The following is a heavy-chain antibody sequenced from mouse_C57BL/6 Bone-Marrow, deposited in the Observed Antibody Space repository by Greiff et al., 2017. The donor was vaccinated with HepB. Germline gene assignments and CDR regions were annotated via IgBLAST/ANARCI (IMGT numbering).Heavy chain of an antibody. CDR3: ARPITTVVATKGYYAMDY. J-gene: IGHJ4*01. V-gene: IGHV1-54*01. CDR1: GYAFTNYL. CDR2: INPGSGGT. D-gene: IGHD1-1*01. Sequence: QVQLQQSGAELVRPGTSVKVSCKASGYAFTNYLIEWVKQRPGQGLEWIGVINPGSGGTNYNEKFKGKATLTADKSSSTAYMQLSSLTSEDSAVYFCARPITTVVATKGYYAMDYWGQGTSVTVSS.